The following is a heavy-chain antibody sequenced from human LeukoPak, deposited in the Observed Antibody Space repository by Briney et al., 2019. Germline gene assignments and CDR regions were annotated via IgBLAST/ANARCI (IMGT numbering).Heavy chain of an antibody. CDR2: INPNSGGT. D-gene: IGHD1-7*01. CDR1: GYTFTGYY. Sequence: ASVKVSCKASGYTFTGYYMHWVRQAPGQGLEWMGWINPNSGGTNYAQKFQGRVTMTRDTSISTAYMELSSLRSEDTAVYYCASRPRYNWNWGNWFDPWGQGTLVTVSS. V-gene: IGHV1-2*02. J-gene: IGHJ5*02. CDR3: ASRPRYNWNWGNWFDP.